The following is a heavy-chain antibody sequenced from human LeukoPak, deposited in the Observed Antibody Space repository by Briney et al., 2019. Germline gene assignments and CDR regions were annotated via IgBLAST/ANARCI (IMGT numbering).Heavy chain of an antibody. J-gene: IGHJ4*02. D-gene: IGHD3-22*01. CDR1: GGSISIYY. Sequence: SETLSLTCTVSGGSISIYYWTWIRQPPGKGLEWIGYIYYSGSTNYNPSLKSRVTISVDTSKNQFSLKLSSVTAADTAVYYCARALTDSSGYYLDYWGQGTLVTVSS. CDR2: IYYSGST. CDR3: ARALTDSSGYYLDY. V-gene: IGHV4-59*01.